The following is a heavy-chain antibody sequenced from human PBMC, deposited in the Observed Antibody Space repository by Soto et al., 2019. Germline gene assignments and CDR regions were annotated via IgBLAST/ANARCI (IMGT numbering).Heavy chain of an antibody. D-gene: IGHD4-4*01. CDR1: GFTFRNYG. Sequence: QVQLVESGGGVVQPGRSLRLSCAASGFTFRNYGMYWVRQAPGKGLEWVAVISYDGSNKYYADSVKGRFTISRDNSKNTLYVQMNSLRAEDTAVYYCAYSNYGYYYYGMDVWGQGTTVTVSS. CDR2: ISYDGSNK. CDR3: AYSNYGYYYYGMDV. J-gene: IGHJ6*02. V-gene: IGHV3-30*03.